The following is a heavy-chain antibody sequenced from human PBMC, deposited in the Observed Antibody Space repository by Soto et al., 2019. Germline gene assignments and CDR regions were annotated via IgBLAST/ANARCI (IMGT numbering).Heavy chain of an antibody. Sequence: SETLSLTCTVSGGSMRNYYWSWIRQPPGKGLEWIGYIHYSGSTDYNPSLKSRVTVSVDTSNNQFYLTLISVTAADRAVYYCARESYYSGWFDYWGQGALVTVSS. CDR3: ARESYYSGWFDY. D-gene: IGHD6-19*01. J-gene: IGHJ4*02. V-gene: IGHV4-59*01. CDR1: GGSMRNYY. CDR2: IHYSGST.